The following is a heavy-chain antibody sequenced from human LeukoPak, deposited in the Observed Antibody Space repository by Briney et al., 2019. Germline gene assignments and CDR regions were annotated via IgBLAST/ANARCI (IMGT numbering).Heavy chain of an antibody. Sequence: PGGSLRLSCAASGFTFSNYAMSWVRQAPGKGLEWVSGINGNGGSTYYADSVKGRFTISRDNSKNTLYLQMNSLRAEDTAVYYCARDLYYYDSSGYQDYWGQGTLVTVSS. D-gene: IGHD3-22*01. CDR2: INGNGGST. CDR1: GFTFSNYA. CDR3: ARDLYYYDSSGYQDY. V-gene: IGHV3-23*01. J-gene: IGHJ4*02.